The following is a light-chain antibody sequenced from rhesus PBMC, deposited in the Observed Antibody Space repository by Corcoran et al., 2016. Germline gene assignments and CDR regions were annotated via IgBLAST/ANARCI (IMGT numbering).Light chain of an antibody. V-gene: IGKV3-24*04. CDR3: QQSSNLWT. CDR2: GAS. CDR1: QSVGSY. Sequence: ETVVTQSPATLSLSPGERATLSCRASQSVGSYLDWYQQKPGQAPRLLIYGASSRATGIPDRFSGSGSWTDFTLTISSLEPEDVGVYYCQQSSNLWTFGQGTKVEIK. J-gene: IGKJ1*01.